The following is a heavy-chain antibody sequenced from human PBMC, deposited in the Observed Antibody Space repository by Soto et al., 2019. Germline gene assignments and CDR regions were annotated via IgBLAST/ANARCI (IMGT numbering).Heavy chain of an antibody. Sequence: QVQLVQSGAEVKKPGSSVKVSCETSGGTFSNYIINWVRQAPGQGLEWMGGIIPILGTANYAQKFQGRVTITADESTNKAYMDLNSLRSEDTAVYYCARVPVYPPTKSYSGHVLNYYYGMDVWGQGTTVTVSS. D-gene: IGHD5-12*01. V-gene: IGHV1-69*01. CDR2: IIPILGTA. CDR3: ARVPVYPPTKSYSGHVLNYYYGMDV. CDR1: GGTFSNYI. J-gene: IGHJ6*02.